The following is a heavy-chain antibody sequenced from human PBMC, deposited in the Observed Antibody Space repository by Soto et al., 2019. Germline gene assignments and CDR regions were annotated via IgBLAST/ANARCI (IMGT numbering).Heavy chain of an antibody. Sequence: PGGSLRLSCAASGFTFIIYAMSWVRQAPGKGLEWVSAISGSGGSTYYADSVKGRFTISRDNSKNTLYLQMNSLRAEDTAVYYCAKVHPYQLLPQFDYWGQGTLVTVSS. CDR3: AKVHPYQLLPQFDY. CDR2: ISGSGGST. V-gene: IGHV3-23*01. D-gene: IGHD2-2*01. J-gene: IGHJ4*02. CDR1: GFTFIIYA.